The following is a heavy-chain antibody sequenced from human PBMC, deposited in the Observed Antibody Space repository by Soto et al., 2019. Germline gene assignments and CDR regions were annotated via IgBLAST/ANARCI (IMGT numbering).Heavy chain of an antibody. CDR2: ISSSGSTI. V-gene: IGHV3-11*01. CDR1: GFTFSDYY. CDR3: ARDIMITFGGVIVTGGFDY. J-gene: IGHJ4*02. D-gene: IGHD3-16*02. Sequence: QVQLVESGGGLVKPGGSLRLSCAASGFTFSDYYMSWICQAPGKGLEWVSYISSSGSTIYYVDSVKGRFTISRDNAKNSLYLQMNSLRAEDTAVYYCARDIMITFGGVIVTGGFDYWGQGTLVTVSS.